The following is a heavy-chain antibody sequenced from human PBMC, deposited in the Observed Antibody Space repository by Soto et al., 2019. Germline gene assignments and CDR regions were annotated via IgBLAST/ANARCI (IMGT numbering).Heavy chain of an antibody. D-gene: IGHD3-10*01. V-gene: IGHV3-30-3*01. CDR3: ARYKLQGRGSGSYRPHYYYYYYGMDV. J-gene: IGHJ6*04. Sequence: PGGSLRLSCAASGFTFSSYAMHWVRQAPGKGLEWVAVISYDGSNKYYADSVKGRFTISRDNSKNTLYLQMNSLRAEDTAVYYCARYKLQGRGSGSYRPHYYYYYYGMDVWDKDTMVTVAS. CDR1: GFTFSSYA. CDR2: ISYDGSNK.